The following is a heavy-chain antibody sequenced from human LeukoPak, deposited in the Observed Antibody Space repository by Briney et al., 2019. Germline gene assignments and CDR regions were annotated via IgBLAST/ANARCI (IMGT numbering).Heavy chain of an antibody. CDR3: ARSPKTWGYYYDSSGYLL. Sequence: SVKVSCKASGGTFSSYAISWVRQAPGQGLEWMGRIIPILGIANYAQKFQGRVTITADKSTSTAYMELSSLRSEDTAVYYCARSPKTWGYYYDSSGYLLWGQGTLVTVSS. J-gene: IGHJ4*02. D-gene: IGHD3-22*01. V-gene: IGHV1-69*04. CDR2: IIPILGIA. CDR1: GGTFSSYA.